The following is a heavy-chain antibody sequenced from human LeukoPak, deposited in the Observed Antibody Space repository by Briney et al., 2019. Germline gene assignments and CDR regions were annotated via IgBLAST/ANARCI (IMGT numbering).Heavy chain of an antibody. CDR1: GGPISSYY. CDR3: ARHGGQRDGHNGPDY. D-gene: IGHD5-24*01. CDR2: IYYSGST. V-gene: IGHV4-59*08. Sequence: MASETLSLTCTVSGGPISSYYWSWIRQPPGKGLEWIGYIYYSGSTNYNPSLKSRVTISVDTSKNQFSLKVSSVTAADTAVYYCARHGGQRDGHNGPDYWGQGTLVTVSS. J-gene: IGHJ4*02.